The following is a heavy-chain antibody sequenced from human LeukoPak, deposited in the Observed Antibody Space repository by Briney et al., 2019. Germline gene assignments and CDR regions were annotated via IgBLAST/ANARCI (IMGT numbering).Heavy chain of an antibody. J-gene: IGHJ1*01. D-gene: IGHD2-15*01. V-gene: IGHV5-51*07. CDR2: IYPGDSDT. CDR1: GYRFTSYW. CDR3: ARARYCSGGNCYAEN. Sequence: GESLKISCKVSGYRFTSYWIGWVHQMPGKGLEWMGIIYPGDSDTRYSPSFQGQVTISADKSISTAYLQWSSLKASDTAIYYCARARYCSGGNCYAENWGQGTLVTVSS.